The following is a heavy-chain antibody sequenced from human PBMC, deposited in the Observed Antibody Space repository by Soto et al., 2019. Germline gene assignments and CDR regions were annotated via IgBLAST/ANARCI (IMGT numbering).Heavy chain of an antibody. V-gene: IGHV1-8*01. CDR1: GYTFTSSD. CDR2: MNPNTGNT. J-gene: IGHJ5*02. D-gene: IGHD2-15*01. Sequence: QVQLVQSGAEVKKPGASVRVSCKASGYTFTSSDVYWVRQATGQGLELMGWMNPNTGNTGYAQKFQGRVTMTRNTSISTAYMELSSLRSEDTAVYYCARGSNHCSGGSCYSDWFDPWGQGTPGTVSS. CDR3: ARGSNHCSGGSCYSDWFDP.